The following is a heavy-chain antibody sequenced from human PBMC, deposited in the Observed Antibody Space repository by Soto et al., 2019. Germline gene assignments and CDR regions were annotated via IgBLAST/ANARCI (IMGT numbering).Heavy chain of an antibody. J-gene: IGHJ6*02. CDR3: ARVGGVVTAYSGRTYYYYGMDV. CDR2: ISSSSYT. V-gene: IGHV3-11*06. CDR1: GFTFIDYY. Sequence: GGSLRLSCAASGFTFIDYYMSWIRQAPGKGLEWVSYISSSSYTNYADSVKGRFTISRDNAKNSLYLQMNSLRAEDTAVYYCARVGGVVTAYSGRTYYYYGMDVWGQGTTVTVSS. D-gene: IGHD2-21*02.